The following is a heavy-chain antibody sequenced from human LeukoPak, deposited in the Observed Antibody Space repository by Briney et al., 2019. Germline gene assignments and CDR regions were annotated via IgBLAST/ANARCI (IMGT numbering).Heavy chain of an antibody. D-gene: IGHD3-22*01. CDR3: ARSYYDSSGHYPHYFDY. Sequence: PGGSLRLSCTASGFTVSSNYMSWVRQAPGKGLEWVSVIYSGGSTYYADYVKGRFTISRDKSKNTLYLQMNDLRAEDSAVYYCARSYYDSSGHYPHYFDYWGQGTLVTVSS. J-gene: IGHJ4*02. CDR1: GFTVSSNY. V-gene: IGHV3-66*01. CDR2: IYSGGST.